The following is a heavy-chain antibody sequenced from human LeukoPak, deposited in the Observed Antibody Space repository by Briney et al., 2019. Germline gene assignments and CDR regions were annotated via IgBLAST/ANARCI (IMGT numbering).Heavy chain of an antibody. CDR1: GLTVSSNY. J-gene: IGHJ4*02. V-gene: IGHV3-53*01. CDR3: ARVGGDYDFWSGYYTFARFDY. Sequence: PGGSLRLSCAASGLTVSSNYMSWVRQAPGKGLEWVSVIYSGGSTYYADSVKGRFTISRDNSKNTLYLQMNSLRAEDTAVYYCARVGGDYDFWSGYYTFARFDYWGQGTLVTVSS. D-gene: IGHD3-3*01. CDR2: IYSGGST.